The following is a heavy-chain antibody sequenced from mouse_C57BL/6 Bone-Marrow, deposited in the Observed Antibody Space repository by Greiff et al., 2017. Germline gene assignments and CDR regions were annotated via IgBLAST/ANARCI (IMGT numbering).Heavy chain of an antibody. V-gene: IGHV1-18*01. CDR1: GYTFTDYN. CDR3: ARKVYYDYDNYAMDY. D-gene: IGHD2-4*01. CDR2: INPNNGGT. J-gene: IGHJ4*01. Sequence: VQLKQSGPELVKPGASVKIPCKASGYTFTDYNMDWVKQSHGKSLEWIGDINPNNGGTIYNQKFKGKATLTVDTSSSTAYMERRSLTSDDTAVYYCARKVYYDYDNYAMDYWGQGTSVTVSS.